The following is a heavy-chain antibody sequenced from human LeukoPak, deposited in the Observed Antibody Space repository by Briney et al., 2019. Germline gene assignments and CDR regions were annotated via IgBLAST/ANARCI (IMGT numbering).Heavy chain of an antibody. J-gene: IGHJ3*02. V-gene: IGHV3-9*01. CDR2: ISWNSGSI. CDR1: GFTFDDYA. D-gene: IGHD6-13*01. CDR3: AKVEYSSSWIDAFDI. Sequence: PGRSLRLSCAASGFTFDDYAMHWVRQAPGKGLEWVSGISWNSGSIGYADSVKGRFTISRDNAKNSLYLQMNSLRAEDTALYYCAKVEYSSSWIDAFDIWGQGTMVTVSS.